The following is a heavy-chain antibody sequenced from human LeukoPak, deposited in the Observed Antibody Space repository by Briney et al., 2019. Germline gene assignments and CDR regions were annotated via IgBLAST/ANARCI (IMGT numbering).Heavy chain of an antibody. J-gene: IGHJ4*02. CDR3: ARGSRASNSSGYYYFDY. V-gene: IGHV4-59*01. Sequence: SETLSLTCSVSGGSISSYYWSWIRQPPGKGLEWIGYIHYSGSTNYNPSLKSRVTISVDMSKNQLSLKLSSVTAADTAVYYCARGSRASNSSGYYYFDYWGQGTLVTVSS. CDR2: IHYSGST. D-gene: IGHD3-22*01. CDR1: GGSISSYY.